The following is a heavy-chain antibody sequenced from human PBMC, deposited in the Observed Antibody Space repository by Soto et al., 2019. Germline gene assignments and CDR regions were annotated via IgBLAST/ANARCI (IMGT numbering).Heavy chain of an antibody. Sequence: QVQLQESGPGLVKPSQTLSLPCTVSGGSISSGSCYWSWIRQHPGKGLEWIGYIHYGGTYYNPSLQSRVTMLVDMSKNQFSLNLYSVTAADTAVYYCARETLTDGLYSGWFDPWGQGTLVTVSS. J-gene: IGHJ5*02. V-gene: IGHV4-31*02. CDR1: GGSISSGSCY. CDR2: IHYGGT. CDR3: ARETLTDGLYSGWFDP. D-gene: IGHD3-10*02.